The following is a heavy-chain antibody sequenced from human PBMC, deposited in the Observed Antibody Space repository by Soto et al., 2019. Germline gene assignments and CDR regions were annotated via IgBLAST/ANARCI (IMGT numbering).Heavy chain of an antibody. Sequence: QVQLQESGPGLVKPSQTLSLTCTVSGDSVSGGDSYWSWIRQPPGKALEWIGYTSFSGYTSYTPSLKLRVTISVDMSKSQCSLRLTSVTAADTAIYYCVRGGNPYHYATSGPGTFDKWGQGTLVSVSS. J-gene: IGHJ4*02. CDR2: TSFSGYT. CDR1: GDSVSGGDSY. CDR3: VRGGNPYHYATSGPGTFDK. D-gene: IGHD3-22*01. V-gene: IGHV4-30-4*01.